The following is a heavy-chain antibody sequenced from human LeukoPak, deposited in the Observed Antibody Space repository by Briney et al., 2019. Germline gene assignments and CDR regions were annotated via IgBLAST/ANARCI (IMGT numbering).Heavy chain of an antibody. Sequence: GGSLRLSCAASGFTFSSYAMSWVRQAPGKGLEWVSAISGSGGSTYYADSVKGRFTISRDNSKNTLYLQMNSLRAEDTAVYYCAKVQYDFWSGYYIFDYWGQGTLVTVSS. D-gene: IGHD3-3*01. CDR2: ISGSGGST. V-gene: IGHV3-23*01. CDR3: AKVQYDFWSGYYIFDY. CDR1: GFTFSSYA. J-gene: IGHJ4*02.